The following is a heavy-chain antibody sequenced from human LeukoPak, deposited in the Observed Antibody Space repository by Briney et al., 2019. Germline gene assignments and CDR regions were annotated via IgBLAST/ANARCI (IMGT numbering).Heavy chain of an antibody. D-gene: IGHD3-22*01. CDR3: AREPGGDNYYDSSGYFFDY. V-gene: IGHV1-2*02. CDR2: INPNSGGT. Sequence: ASVKVSCKASGYTFTDYYMHWVRQAPGQGLERMGWINPNSGGTNYAQKFQGRVTMTRDTSISTAYMDLSRLRSDDTAVYYCAREPGGDNYYDSSGYFFDYWGQGTLVTVSS. J-gene: IGHJ4*02. CDR1: GYTFTDYY.